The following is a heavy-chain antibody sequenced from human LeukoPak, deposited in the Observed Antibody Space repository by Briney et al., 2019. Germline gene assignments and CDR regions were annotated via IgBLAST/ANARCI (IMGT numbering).Heavy chain of an antibody. CDR1: GGSFRGYY. CDR2: INHSGST. V-gene: IGHV4-34*01. D-gene: IGHD3-10*01. Sequence: PSETLSLTCAVYGGSFRGYYWSWIRQPPGKGLEWIGEINHSGSTNYNPSLKSRVTISVDTSKNQFSLKLSSVTAADTAVYYCARRGYYYGSGSYYNGIQNLLFDYWGQGTLVTVSS. CDR3: ARRGYYYGSGSYYNGIQNLLFDY. J-gene: IGHJ4*02.